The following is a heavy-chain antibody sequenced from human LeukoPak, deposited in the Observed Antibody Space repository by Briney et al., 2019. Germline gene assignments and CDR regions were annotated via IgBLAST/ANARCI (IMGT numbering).Heavy chain of an antibody. D-gene: IGHD3-10*01. V-gene: IGHV4-59*08. Sequence: SETLSLTCTVSGGSISSYYWSWIRQPPGKGLEWIGYIYYSGSTNYNPSLKSRVTISVDKSKNQFFLELTSVSAADTAVYYCAKHGSGSYQAYWGQGTLVTVSS. CDR2: IYYSGST. CDR3: AKHGSGSYQAY. CDR1: GGSISSYY. J-gene: IGHJ4*02.